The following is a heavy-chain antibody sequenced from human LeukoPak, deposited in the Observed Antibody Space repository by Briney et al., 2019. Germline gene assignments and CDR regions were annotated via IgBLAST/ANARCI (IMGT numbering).Heavy chain of an antibody. Sequence: GESLKISCKGSGYSFTSYWIGWVRQMPGKGLEWMGIIYTRYSPSFQGQVTISADKSISTAYLRWSSLKASDTAMYYCARLRPQDAFDIWGQGTMVTVSS. CDR1: GYSFTSYW. J-gene: IGHJ3*02. CDR2: IYT. CDR3: ARLRPQDAFDI. V-gene: IGHV5-51*01.